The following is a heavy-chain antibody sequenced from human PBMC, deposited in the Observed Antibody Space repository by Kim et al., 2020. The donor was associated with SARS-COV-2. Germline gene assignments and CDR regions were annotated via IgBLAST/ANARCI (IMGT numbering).Heavy chain of an antibody. CDR3: AKDKAAGTVSYFYGMDV. V-gene: IGHV3-23*01. Sequence: GGSLRLSCAASGFSFGSYAMSWVRQAPGKGLEWVSAISGGGGSTHYADSVKGRFTNSRDNSKNTVYLQMDSLRADDTAVYFCAKDKAAGTVSYFYGMDVWGHGTTVTVSS. CDR1: GFSFGSYA. J-gene: IGHJ6*02. D-gene: IGHD6-13*01. CDR2: ISGGGGST.